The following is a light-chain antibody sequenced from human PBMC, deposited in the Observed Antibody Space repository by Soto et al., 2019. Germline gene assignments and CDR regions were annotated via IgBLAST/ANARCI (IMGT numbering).Light chain of an antibody. CDR3: QSYDSSLSGVV. CDR1: SSNIGAGYD. Sequence: QSVLTRPPSVSGAPGQRVTISCTGSSSNIGAGYDVHWYQQLPGTAPKLLIYGNSNRPSGVPDRFSGSKSGTSASLAITGLQAEDEADYYCQSYDSSLSGVVFGAGTTLTVL. CDR2: GNS. V-gene: IGLV1-40*01. J-gene: IGLJ2*01.